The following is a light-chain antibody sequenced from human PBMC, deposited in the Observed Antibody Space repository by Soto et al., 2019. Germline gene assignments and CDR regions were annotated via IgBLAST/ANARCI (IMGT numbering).Light chain of an antibody. CDR1: NLGDRY. J-gene: IGLJ2*01. V-gene: IGLV3-1*01. CDR2: QDR. CDR3: PTWDGRTRVV. Sequence: SYELTQPPSVSVSPGQTTTITCSGGNLGDRYAHWYQQKPGRSPIVVIYQDRKRPSEIPERFSGSNSGNTATLTISGTQAMDEADYYCPTWDGRTRVVFGEGTKLTVL.